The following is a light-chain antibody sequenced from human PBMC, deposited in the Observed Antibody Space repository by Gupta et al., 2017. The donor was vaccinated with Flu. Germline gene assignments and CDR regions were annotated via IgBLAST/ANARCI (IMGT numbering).Light chain of an antibody. Sequence: DIQITQSPSSLSASVGDRVTIPCRASQRISSYLNWYQQKPGKAPKFLIYAASRVKSGVPSRFSGSGSGTDFTLTISSRQPEDFATYYCQQRNSSPWTFGQGTKVEIK. CDR3: QQRNSSPWT. V-gene: IGKV1-39*01. CDR1: QRISSY. J-gene: IGKJ1*01. CDR2: AAS.